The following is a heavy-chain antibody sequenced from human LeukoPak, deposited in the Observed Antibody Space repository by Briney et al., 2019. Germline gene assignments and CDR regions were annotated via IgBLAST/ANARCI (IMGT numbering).Heavy chain of an antibody. J-gene: IGHJ4*02. CDR1: GFTFDDYA. D-gene: IGHD6-13*01. CDR2: ISWNSGSI. V-gene: IGHV3-9*01. CDR3: AKSPRSIAAAGTWDY. Sequence: PGGSLRLSCAASGFTFDDYAMHWVRQAPGKGLEWVSGISWNSGSIGYADSVKGRFTISRDNAKNSLYLQMNSLRAEDTALYYCAKSPRSIAAAGTWDYWGQGTLVTVSS.